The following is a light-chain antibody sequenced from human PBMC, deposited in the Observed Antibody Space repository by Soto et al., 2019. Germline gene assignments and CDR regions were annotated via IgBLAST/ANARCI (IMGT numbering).Light chain of an antibody. V-gene: IGKV3-11*01. Sequence: EIVLTQSPATLSLSPGERATLSCRASQSVSSYLAWYQQKPGHAPRLLIYDASNRATGIPARFSGSGSGTEFTLTISSLEPEDFAVYYCQQRSNWPYTFGQGTKLEIK. CDR3: QQRSNWPYT. CDR1: QSVSSY. J-gene: IGKJ2*01. CDR2: DAS.